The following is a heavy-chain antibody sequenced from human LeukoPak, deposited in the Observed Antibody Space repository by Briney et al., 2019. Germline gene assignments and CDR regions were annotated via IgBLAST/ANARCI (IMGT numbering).Heavy chain of an antibody. CDR3: TRLQIAVAGPNWFDP. Sequence: GGSLRLSCAVSGLTFSSYWMSWVRQAPGKGLEWVANIKQDGSVQFYMDSLKGQFSVSRDNAKNSLYLQMNGLRVEDTAVYYCTRLQIAVAGPNWFDPWGQGTLVTVSS. CDR2: IKQDGSVQ. D-gene: IGHD6-19*01. J-gene: IGHJ5*02. V-gene: IGHV3-7*01. CDR1: GLTFSSYW.